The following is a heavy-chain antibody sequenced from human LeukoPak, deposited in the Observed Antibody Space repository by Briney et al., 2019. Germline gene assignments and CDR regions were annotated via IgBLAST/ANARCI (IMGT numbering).Heavy chain of an antibody. D-gene: IGHD3-9*01. CDR1: GFTFSSYA. CDR2: ISGSGGST. V-gene: IGHV3-23*01. Sequence: GGSLRLSCAASGFTFSSYAMSWVRQAPGKGLEWVSAISGSGGSTYYADSVKGRFTISRDNSKNTLYLQMNNLRADDTAVYYCARGDGGDDILTGFYDYWGQGSLVTVSS. J-gene: IGHJ4*02. CDR3: ARGDGGDDILTGFYDY.